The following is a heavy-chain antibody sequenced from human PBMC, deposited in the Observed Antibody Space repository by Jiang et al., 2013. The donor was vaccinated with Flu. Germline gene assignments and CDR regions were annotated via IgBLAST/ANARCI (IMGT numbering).Heavy chain of an antibody. J-gene: IGHJ6*02. CDR3: ATDQHFGVVIEGAPAPGV. D-gene: IGHD3-3*01. CDR1: GYTFTVYY. CDR2: INPNSGGT. Sequence: VQLVESGAEVKKPGASVKVSCKASGYTFTVYYMHWVRQAPGQGLEWMGWINPNSGGTNYAQKFQGRVTMTRDTSISTAYMELSRLRSDDTAVYYCATDQHFGVVIEGAPAPGVWGQGTTVTVSS. V-gene: IGHV1-2*02.